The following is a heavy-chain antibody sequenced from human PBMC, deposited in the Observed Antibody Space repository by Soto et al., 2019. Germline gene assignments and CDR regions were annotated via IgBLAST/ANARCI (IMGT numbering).Heavy chain of an antibody. D-gene: IGHD6-13*01. J-gene: IGHJ6*03. CDR1: GFTFSSYD. CDR3: ARGPNSSSWYQYYYYYMDV. Sequence: GGSLRLSCAASGFTFSSYDMHWVRQATGKDLEWVSAIGTAGDTYYPGSVKGRFTISRENAKNSLYLQMNSLRAGDTAVYYCARGPNSSSWYQYYYYYMDVWGKGTTVTVSS. V-gene: IGHV3-13*01. CDR2: IGTAGDT.